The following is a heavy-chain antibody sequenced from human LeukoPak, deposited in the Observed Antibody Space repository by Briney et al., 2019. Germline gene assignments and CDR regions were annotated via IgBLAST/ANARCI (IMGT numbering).Heavy chain of an antibody. D-gene: IGHD2-2*02. CDR2: ISSSSSTI. CDR3: ASSPAAIPNYYYYMDV. CDR1: GFTLSSYS. Sequence: GGSLRLSCAASGFTLSSYSMNWVRQAPGKGLEWVSYISSSSSTIYYADSVKGRFTISRDNAKNSLYLQMNSLRAEDTAVYYCASSPAAIPNYYYYMDVWGKGTTVTVSS. J-gene: IGHJ6*03. V-gene: IGHV3-48*04.